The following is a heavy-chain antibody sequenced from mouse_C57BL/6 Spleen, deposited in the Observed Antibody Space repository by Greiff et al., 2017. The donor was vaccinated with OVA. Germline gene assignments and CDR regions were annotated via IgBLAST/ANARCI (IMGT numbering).Heavy chain of an antibody. CDR2: VWSDGST. CDR3: ARHGYKGYYFDY. D-gene: IGHD1-2*01. V-gene: IGHV2-6-1*01. Sequence: VKLMESGPGLVAPSQSLSITCTVSGFSLTSYGVHWVRQPPGKGLEWLVVVWSDGSTTYNSALKSRLSISKDNSKSQVFLKMNSLQTDDTAMYYCARHGYKGYYFDYWGKGTTLTVSS. J-gene: IGHJ2*01. CDR1: GFSLTSYG.